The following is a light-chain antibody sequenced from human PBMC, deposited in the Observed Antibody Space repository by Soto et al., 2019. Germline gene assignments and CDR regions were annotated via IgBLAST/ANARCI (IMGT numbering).Light chain of an antibody. CDR1: TGAVTSGHY. CDR3: LLSYSSALYV. Sequence: QAVVTQEPSLTVPLGGTVTLTCGSSTGAVTSGHYPYWFQQKPGQAPRTLIYDTSNKHSWTPARFSGSLLGGKAALTLSGAQPEDEAEYYCLLSYSSALYVFGTGTKVTVL. CDR2: DTS. J-gene: IGLJ1*01. V-gene: IGLV7-46*01.